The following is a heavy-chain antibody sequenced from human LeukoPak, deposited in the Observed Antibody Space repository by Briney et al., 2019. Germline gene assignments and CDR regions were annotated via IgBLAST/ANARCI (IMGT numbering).Heavy chain of an antibody. V-gene: IGHV1-8*03. CDR3: ARAGPHSPWGSGYYYPFDY. J-gene: IGHJ4*02. D-gene: IGHD3-22*01. Sequence: GASVKVSCKASGYTFTSYDINWVRQATGQGLEWMGWMNPNSGNTGYAQKFQGKVTITRNTSISTAYMELSSLRSEDTAVYYCARAGPHSPWGSGYYYPFDYWGQGTLVTVSS. CDR1: GYTFTSYD. CDR2: MNPNSGNT.